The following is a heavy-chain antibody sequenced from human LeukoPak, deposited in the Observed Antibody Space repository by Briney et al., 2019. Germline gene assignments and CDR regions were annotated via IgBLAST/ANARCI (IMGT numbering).Heavy chain of an antibody. CDR3: AREIVVSGGYYDSSGYHAAFDI. CDR2: SGSSSSSYI. Sequence: GGSLRLSXAASGFTFSSYSMNWVGQAPGKGLEWVSSSGSSSSSYIYYADSVKCRFTISRDNAKNSLYLQMNSLRAEDTAVYYCAREIVVSGGYYDSSGYHAAFDIWGQGTMVTVSS. D-gene: IGHD3-22*01. J-gene: IGHJ3*02. V-gene: IGHV3-21*01. CDR1: GFTFSSYS.